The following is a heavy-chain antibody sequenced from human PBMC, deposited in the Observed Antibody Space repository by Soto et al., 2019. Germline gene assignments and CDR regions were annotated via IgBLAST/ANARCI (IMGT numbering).Heavy chain of an antibody. Sequence: ASVKVSCKASGYTFTSDGISWVRQAPGRGLEWMGWISAYNGNTNYAQKLQGRVTMTTDTSTSTAYMELRSPRSDDTAVYYCARAPRVDIVVVPAAIGFDYWGQGTLVTV. D-gene: IGHD2-2*02. CDR2: ISAYNGNT. CDR3: ARAPRVDIVVVPAAIGFDY. J-gene: IGHJ4*02. CDR1: GYTFTSDG. V-gene: IGHV1-18*01.